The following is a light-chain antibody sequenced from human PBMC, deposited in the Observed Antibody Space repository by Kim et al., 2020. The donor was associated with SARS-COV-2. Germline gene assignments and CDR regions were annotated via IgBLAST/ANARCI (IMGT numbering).Light chain of an antibody. CDR2: DVS. J-gene: IGLJ1*01. CDR3: RSYTSRSTYV. CDR1: SSDVGGYNY. V-gene: IGLV2-14*01. Sequence: QYALTQPASVSGSPGQSITISCTGTSSDVGGYNYVSWYQQHPGKAPKLLIYDVSKRPSGVSNRFSGSKSGNTASLTISGLQAEDEADYYCRSYTSRSTYVFGTGTKVTVL.